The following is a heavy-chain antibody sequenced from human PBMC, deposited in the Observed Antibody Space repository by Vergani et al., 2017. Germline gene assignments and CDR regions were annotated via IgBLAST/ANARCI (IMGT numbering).Heavy chain of an antibody. CDR3: ARALRVGTDPLYYYYMDV. V-gene: IGHV1-8*01. CDR2: MNPNSGNT. Sequence: QVQLVQSGAEVKKPGASVKVSCKASGYTFTSYDINWVRQATGQGLEWMGWMNPNSGNTGYAQKFQGRVTMTRNTSISTAYMELSSLRSEDTAVYYCARALRVGTDPLYYYYMDVWGKGTTVTVSS. CDR1: GYTFTSYD. D-gene: IGHD2-21*02. J-gene: IGHJ6*03.